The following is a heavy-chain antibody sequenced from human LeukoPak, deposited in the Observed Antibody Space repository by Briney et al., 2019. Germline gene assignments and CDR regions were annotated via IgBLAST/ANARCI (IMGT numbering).Heavy chain of an antibody. V-gene: IGHV3-21*03. D-gene: IGHD1-26*01. J-gene: IGHJ6*03. CDR2: ITSSSSYI. Sequence: GGSLRLSCAASGFTFRTYTMNWVRQAPGKGPEWVSSITSSSSYIYYADSVKGRFTISRDNAKNSLYLQMDSLRVEDTAVYYCARDPYSGSYGPYYYYMDVWGEGTTVTISS. CDR1: GFTFRTYT. CDR3: ARDPYSGSYGPYYYYMDV.